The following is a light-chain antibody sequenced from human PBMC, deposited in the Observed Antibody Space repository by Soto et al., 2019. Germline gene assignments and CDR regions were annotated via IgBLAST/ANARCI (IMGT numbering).Light chain of an antibody. J-gene: IGLJ2*01. CDR3: GTWDSSLSAVV. CDR1: SSKIGNNY. CDR2: DNN. V-gene: IGLV1-51*01. Sequence: QSVLTQPPSVSAAPGQKVTISCSGSSSKIGNNYVSWYQQLPGTAPKLLIYDNNKRPSGIPDRFSGSKSGTSATLGITGLQTGDEADYYCGTWDSSLSAVVFGGGTKVTVL.